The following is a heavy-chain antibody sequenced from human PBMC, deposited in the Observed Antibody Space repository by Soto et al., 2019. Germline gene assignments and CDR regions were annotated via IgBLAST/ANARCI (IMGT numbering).Heavy chain of an antibody. V-gene: IGHV3-30*03. CDR1: GFTFSSYG. CDR2: VSYDADNK. Sequence: GGSLRLSCAASGFTFSSYGMHWVRQAPGKGLEWVAVVSYDADNKYYADSVKGRFTISRDNSKNTLYLQMNSLRPEDTAVYYCARDLVWGFWSGSSFDYWGQGTLVTVSS. D-gene: IGHD3-3*01. J-gene: IGHJ4*02. CDR3: ARDLVWGFWSGSSFDY.